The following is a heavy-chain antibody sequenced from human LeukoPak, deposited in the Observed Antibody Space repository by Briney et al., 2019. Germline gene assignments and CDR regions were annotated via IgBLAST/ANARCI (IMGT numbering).Heavy chain of an antibody. Sequence: PGGSLRLSCAASGFTFDDYAMRWVRQAPGKGLEWVSGISWNSGSIGYADSVKGRFTISRDNAKNSLYLQMNSLRAEDTALYYCAKAGGGWPSVYYFDYWGQGTLVTVSS. CDR3: AKAGGGWPSVYYFDY. V-gene: IGHV3-9*01. D-gene: IGHD6-19*01. CDR2: ISWNSGSI. CDR1: GFTFDDYA. J-gene: IGHJ4*02.